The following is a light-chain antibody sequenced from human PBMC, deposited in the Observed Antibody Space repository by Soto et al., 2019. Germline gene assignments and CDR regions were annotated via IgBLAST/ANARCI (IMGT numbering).Light chain of an antibody. CDR3: CSYAVGGVYV. CDR1: SNDAGNYNL. CDR2: EDA. J-gene: IGLJ1*01. V-gene: IGLV2-23*01. Sequence: QSVLTQPAPVSGSPGESIAIPCPGTSNDAGNYNLVTWHQQHPGKAPKLMIYEDAKRPSGVSYRFSGSESGNTAFLTISGLQAEDEADYYCCSYAVGGVYVFGSGTKGTVL.